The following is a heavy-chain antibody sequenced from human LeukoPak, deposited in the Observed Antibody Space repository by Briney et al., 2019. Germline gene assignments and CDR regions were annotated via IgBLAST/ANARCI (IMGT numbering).Heavy chain of an antibody. J-gene: IGHJ3*02. CDR2: ISFDGNNE. Sequence: GGSLRLSCAASEFTFSSYAMHWVRQAPGKGLEWVAAISFDGNNEYYADSVKGRFTISRDNSKNTLYLQMNSLRAEDTAVYYCARDGLGTDMVPKPSDAFDIWGQGTMVTVSS. V-gene: IGHV3-30-3*01. CDR1: EFTFSSYA. CDR3: ARDGLGTDMVPKPSDAFDI. D-gene: IGHD4/OR15-4a*01.